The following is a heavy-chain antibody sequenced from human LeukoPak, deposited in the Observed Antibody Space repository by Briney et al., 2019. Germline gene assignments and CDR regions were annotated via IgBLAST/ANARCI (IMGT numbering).Heavy chain of an antibody. CDR3: ARRGPETVATIDY. Sequence: GGSLRLSCAASGFTFSSYEMNWVRQAPGKGLEWVSYISSSGSTIYYADSVKGRFTISRDNAKNSLYLQMNSLRPGDTGVYYCARRGPETVATIDYWGQGTPVTVSS. CDR1: GFTFSSYE. CDR2: ISSSGSTI. D-gene: IGHD5-12*01. V-gene: IGHV3-48*03. J-gene: IGHJ4*02.